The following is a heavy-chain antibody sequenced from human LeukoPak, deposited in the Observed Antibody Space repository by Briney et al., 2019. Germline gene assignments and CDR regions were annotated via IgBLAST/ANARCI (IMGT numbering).Heavy chain of an antibody. Sequence: SETLSLTCTVSGDSISNTAYWWGWIRQSPGKGLEWIGSVSYFGTTSYSPSLKSRVTMSIDTSKKQFSLQLSSVTAADTAVYYCTRLPLGYSVDYWGQGALVSVSS. V-gene: IGHV4-39*01. J-gene: IGHJ4*02. CDR1: GDSISNTAYW. CDR2: VSYFGTT. D-gene: IGHD5-18*01. CDR3: TRLPLGYSVDY.